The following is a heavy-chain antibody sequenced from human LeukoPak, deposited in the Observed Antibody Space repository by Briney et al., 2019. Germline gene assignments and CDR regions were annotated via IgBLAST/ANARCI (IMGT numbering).Heavy chain of an antibody. CDR1: GFTFSSYA. V-gene: IGHV3-23*01. CDR2: ISGSGGST. J-gene: IGHJ6*02. D-gene: IGHD2-15*01. CDR3: ARDYSYGMDV. Sequence: GGSLRLSCAASGFTFSSYAMNWVRQAPGKGLEWVSTISGSGGSTYYADSVKGRFTISRDNAKNSLYLQMNSLRAEDTAVYYCARDYSYGMDVWGQGTTVTVSS.